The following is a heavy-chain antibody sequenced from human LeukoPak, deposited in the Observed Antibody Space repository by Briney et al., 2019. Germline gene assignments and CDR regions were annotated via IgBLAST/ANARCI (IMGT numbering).Heavy chain of an antibody. CDR1: AFTFSTYV. V-gene: IGHV3-30*02. J-gene: IGHJ4*02. Sequence: PGGSLRLSCAASAFTFSTYVMHWVRQAPGKGLEWVSFIQFDGSNQYYADSVKGRFTVSRDNSKNTLFLQMNSLRPEDTAVYYCAKGRHPFSTSWGSFYFDYWGQGTLVAVSS. CDR2: IQFDGSNQ. D-gene: IGHD6-6*01. CDR3: AKGRHPFSTSWGSFYFDY.